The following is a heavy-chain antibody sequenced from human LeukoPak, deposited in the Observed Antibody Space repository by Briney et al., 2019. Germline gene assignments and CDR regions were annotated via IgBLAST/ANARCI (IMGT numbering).Heavy chain of an antibody. V-gene: IGHV3-15*01. Sequence: PGGSLRLSCAASGITFTNAWLTWVRQAPGKGLEWVGRVKTKGDGGAADYAAPVKGRFTISRDDSTKTLYLQMNSLKTEDTAVYYCTTEDYGSGSYWLFDPWGQGTLVTVSS. D-gene: IGHD3-10*01. J-gene: IGHJ5*02. CDR1: GITFTNAW. CDR3: TTEDYGSGSYWLFDP. CDR2: VKTKGDGGAA.